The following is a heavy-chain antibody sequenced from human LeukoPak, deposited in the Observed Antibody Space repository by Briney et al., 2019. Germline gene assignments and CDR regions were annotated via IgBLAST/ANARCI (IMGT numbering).Heavy chain of an antibody. CDR3: ARRARVGSGWPYYYYGMDV. V-gene: IGHV4-59*08. J-gene: IGHJ6*02. D-gene: IGHD6-19*01. CDR1: GGSFSSYY. CDR2: IYYSGST. Sequence: SETLSLTCTVSGGSFSSYYWSWIRQPPGKGLEWIGYIYYSGSTNYNPSLKSRVTISVDTSKNQFSLKLSSVTAADTAVYYCARRARVGSGWPYYYYGMDVWGQGTTVTVSS.